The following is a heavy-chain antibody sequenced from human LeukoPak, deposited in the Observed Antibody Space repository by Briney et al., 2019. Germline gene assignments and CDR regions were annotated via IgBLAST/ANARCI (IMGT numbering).Heavy chain of an antibody. D-gene: IGHD6-25*01. J-gene: IGHJ4*02. CDR2: LSGSGGGT. Sequence: GGSLRLSCAASGLTFSSNAMIRVRQAPGKGLEWVSALSGSGGGTYYAASVKGRFTISRDNSKNTLYLQMNSLRAEDTAVYYCAKLLIAGATDYWGQGTLVTVSS. CDR1: GLTFSSNA. V-gene: IGHV3-23*01. CDR3: AKLLIAGATDY.